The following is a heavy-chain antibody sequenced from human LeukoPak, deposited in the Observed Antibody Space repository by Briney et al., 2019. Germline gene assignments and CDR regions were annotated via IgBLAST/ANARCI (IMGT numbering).Heavy chain of an antibody. J-gene: IGHJ4*02. Sequence: GGPRRLFCVTSGLTFSHCAMLGVREATGEAGEGVVYIWNDGSEKYYGDTVKGRFTISRDNAKKTVYLQMNSLRVEETAVYYCAKDAQRGFDYSNSLESWGQGALVTVSS. CDR2: IWNDGSEK. V-gene: IGHV3-30*02. D-gene: IGHD4-11*01. CDR3: AKDAQRGFDYSNSLES. CDR1: GLTFSHCA.